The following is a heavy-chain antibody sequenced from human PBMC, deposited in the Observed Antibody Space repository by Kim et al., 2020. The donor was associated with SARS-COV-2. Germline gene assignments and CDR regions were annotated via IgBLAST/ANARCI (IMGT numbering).Heavy chain of an antibody. CDR3: ARDTRVLWFGELFSYDMDV. Sequence: GGSLRLSCAASGFTFSSYGMHWVRQAPGKGREWVAVISYDGSNKYYADSVKGRFTISRDNSKNTLYLQMNSLRAEDTAVYYCARDTRVLWFGELFSYDMDVWGQGTTVTVSS. V-gene: IGHV3-33*05. CDR1: GFTFSSYG. D-gene: IGHD3-10*01. CDR2: ISYDGSNK. J-gene: IGHJ6*02.